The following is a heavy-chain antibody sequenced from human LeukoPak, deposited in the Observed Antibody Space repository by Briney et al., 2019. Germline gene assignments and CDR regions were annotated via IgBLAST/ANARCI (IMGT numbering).Heavy chain of an antibody. CDR1: GGSFSGYY. Sequence: PAETLSLTCAVYGGSFSGYYWSWIRQAPGKGLEWIGEINHNGSNNHNPSLTSRVTITVDTSKNQFSLKLRSVTAADNAVYYCARDLKDCSGGSCYGIDYWGQGTLVTVSS. D-gene: IGHD2-15*01. CDR3: ARDLKDCSGGSCYGIDY. V-gene: IGHV4-34*01. J-gene: IGHJ4*02. CDR2: INHNGSN.